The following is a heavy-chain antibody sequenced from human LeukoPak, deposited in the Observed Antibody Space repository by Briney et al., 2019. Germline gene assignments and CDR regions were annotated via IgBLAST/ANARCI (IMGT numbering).Heavy chain of an antibody. J-gene: IGHJ4*02. CDR1: GFMFSSYG. V-gene: IGHV3-23*01. CDR2: ISGNGATT. D-gene: IGHD4-23*01. CDR3: AEDLGWGLDY. Sequence: PGGSLRLSCAASGFMFSSYGMSWVRQAPGKGLEWVSAISGNGATTYYADTVKGRFTISRDNSKNTLYLRMNSLRVEDTAVYYCAEDLGWGLDYWGQGTLASVSS.